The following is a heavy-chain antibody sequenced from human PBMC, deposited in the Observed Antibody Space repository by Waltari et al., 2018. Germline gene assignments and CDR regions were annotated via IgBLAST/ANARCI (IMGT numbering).Heavy chain of an antibody. CDR3: ARDELYSRFWRSGLEY. J-gene: IGHJ4*02. CDR2: IYYSGTT. V-gene: IGHV4-39*07. D-gene: IGHD6-6*01. CDR1: GGSISRNNYY. Sequence: QLQLQELGPGLVKPSETLSLTCTVSGGSISRNNYYWGWIRQPPGKGLEWIGSIYYSGTTSYTPSLKSRVTISVDTSKNQFSLRLSSVTAADTAVYFCARDELYSRFWRSGLEYWGQGSLVTVSS.